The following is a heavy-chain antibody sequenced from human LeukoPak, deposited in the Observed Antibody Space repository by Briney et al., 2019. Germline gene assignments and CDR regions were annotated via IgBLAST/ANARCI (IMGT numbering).Heavy chain of an antibody. Sequence: SETLSLTCAVYGGSFSSYYWSWIRQPPGKGLEWIGYIYYSGSTNYNPSLKSRVTISVDTSKNQFSLKLSSVTAADTAVYYCARRYDFWNGMDVWGQGTTVTVSS. J-gene: IGHJ6*02. CDR1: GGSFSSYY. D-gene: IGHD3-3*01. V-gene: IGHV4-59*08. CDR2: IYYSGST. CDR3: ARRYDFWNGMDV.